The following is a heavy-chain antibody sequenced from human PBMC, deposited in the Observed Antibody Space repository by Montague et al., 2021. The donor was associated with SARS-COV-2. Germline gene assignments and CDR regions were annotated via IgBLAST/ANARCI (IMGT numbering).Heavy chain of an antibody. CDR1: GGSMNSYY. CDR2: IYYSGSS. CDR3: ARHGAFNKYEVFDY. D-gene: IGHD3-3*01. V-gene: IGHV4-59*08. Sequence: SETLSLTCTVSGGSMNSYYWSWIRQAPGKGLEWIGWIYYSGSSYSHPSLKSRLTISADTSRSEFYLKLTSVTAADTAVYFCARHGAFNKYEVFDYWGQGTLVTVSS. J-gene: IGHJ4*02.